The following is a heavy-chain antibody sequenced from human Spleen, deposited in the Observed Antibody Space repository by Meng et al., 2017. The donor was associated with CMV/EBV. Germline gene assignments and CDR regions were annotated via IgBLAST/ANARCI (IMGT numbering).Heavy chain of an antibody. D-gene: IGHD2-2*01. V-gene: IGHV4-34*01. Sequence: SETLSLTCAVYGGSFSGHYWSWIRQPPGKGLEWIGEINHSGGTNYNPSLKSRVTISADTSKNQFSLNLSSVTAADTAVYYCARRAPRNRYCSSTSCYYGMDVWGQGTTVTVSS. J-gene: IGHJ6*02. CDR1: GGSFSGHY. CDR3: ARRAPRNRYCSSTSCYYGMDV. CDR2: INHSGGT.